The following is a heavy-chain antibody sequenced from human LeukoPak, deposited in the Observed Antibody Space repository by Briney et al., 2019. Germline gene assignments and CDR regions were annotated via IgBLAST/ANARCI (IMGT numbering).Heavy chain of an antibody. Sequence: PGGSLRLSCAASGLTFSSYGMHWVRQAPGKGLEWVAVISYDGSNKYYADSVKGRFTISSDNSKNTLYLQMNGLRAEDTAVYYCAKAGYYDSSGYYYAWGQGTLVTVSS. V-gene: IGHV3-30*18. CDR1: GLTFSSYG. D-gene: IGHD3-22*01. CDR2: ISYDGSNK. J-gene: IGHJ5*02. CDR3: AKAGYYDSSGYYYA.